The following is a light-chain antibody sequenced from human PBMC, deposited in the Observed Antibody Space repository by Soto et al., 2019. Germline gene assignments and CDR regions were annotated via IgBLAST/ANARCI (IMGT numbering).Light chain of an antibody. CDR3: QQYGSSPQT. J-gene: IGKJ1*01. CDR1: QSVSSSY. CDR2: GAS. Sequence: EIVLTQSPGTLSLSPGERATLSCRASQSVSSSYLAWYQQKPGQAPRLLIYGASSRATGISDRFSGSGSGTDFTLTISRLEPGDFAVYYCQQYGSSPQTFGQGTKVDIK. V-gene: IGKV3-20*01.